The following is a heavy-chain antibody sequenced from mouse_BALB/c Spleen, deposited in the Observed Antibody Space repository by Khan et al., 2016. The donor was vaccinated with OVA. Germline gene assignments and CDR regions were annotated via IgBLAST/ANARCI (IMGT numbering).Heavy chain of an antibody. Sequence: EVKLLESGPGLVKPSQSLSLTCTVTGYSITSDYAWNWIRQFPGNNLEWMGYISYSGNTKYTPSLKSRISITRDTSKNQFFLQLNSVTIEDTATYYCARIKGGYFDYWGQGTTLTVSS. CDR1: GYSITSDYA. CDR3: ARIKGGYFDY. CDR2: ISYSGNT. V-gene: IGHV3-2*02. J-gene: IGHJ2*01.